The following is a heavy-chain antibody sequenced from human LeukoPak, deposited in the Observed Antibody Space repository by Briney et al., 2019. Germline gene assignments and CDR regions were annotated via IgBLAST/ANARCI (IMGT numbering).Heavy chain of an antibody. CDR3: ARTRIVGATANYFDY. J-gene: IGHJ4*02. CDR1: RYTFTSYA. Sequence: ASVKVSCKASRYTFTSYAMHWVRQAPGQRLEWMGWINAGNGNTKYSQEFQGRVTITRDTSASTAYMELSSLRSEDMAVYYCARTRIVGATANYFDYWGQGTPVTVSS. D-gene: IGHD1-26*01. V-gene: IGHV1-3*03. CDR2: INAGNGNT.